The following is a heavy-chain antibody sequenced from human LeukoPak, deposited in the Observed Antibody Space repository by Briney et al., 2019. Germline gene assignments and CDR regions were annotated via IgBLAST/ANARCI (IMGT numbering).Heavy chain of an antibody. CDR1: GYTFTGYY. CDR3: ARSDCSSTSCYDWFDP. V-gene: IGHV1-8*03. J-gene: IGHJ5*02. D-gene: IGHD2-2*01. Sequence: GASVKVSCKASGYTFTGYYMHWVRQAPGQGLEWMGWMNPNSGNTGYAQKFQGRVTITRNTSISTAYIELSSLRSEDTAVYYCARSDCSSTSCYDWFDPWGQGTLVTVSS. CDR2: MNPNSGNT.